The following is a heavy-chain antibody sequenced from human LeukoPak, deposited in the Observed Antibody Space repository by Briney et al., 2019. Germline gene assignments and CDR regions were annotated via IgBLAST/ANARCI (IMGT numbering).Heavy chain of an antibody. J-gene: IGHJ3*02. D-gene: IGHD2-21*02. CDR1: GGSISSYY. Sequence: PSGTLSLTCTVSGGSISSYYWSWIRQPAGKGLEWIGRIYTSGSTNYNPSLKSRVTMSVDTSKNQFSLKLSSVTAADTAVYYCARHIVVVTATHDAFESWGQGTMVTVSS. CDR3: ARHIVVVTATHDAFES. CDR2: IYTSGST. V-gene: IGHV4-4*07.